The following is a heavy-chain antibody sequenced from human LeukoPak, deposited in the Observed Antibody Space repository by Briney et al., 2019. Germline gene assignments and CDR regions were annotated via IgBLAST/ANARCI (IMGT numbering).Heavy chain of an antibody. Sequence: GGSLRLSCATSGFTFSDYWMHWVRQAPGRGLEWVTNIKQDGSERYYVDSVKGRFTITRDNAKNSLSLQMNSLRAEDTAVYYCVRAIAAAASHWGQGTLVTVSS. D-gene: IGHD6-13*01. CDR1: GFTFSDYW. CDR2: IKQDGSER. CDR3: VRAIAAAASH. V-gene: IGHV3-7*01. J-gene: IGHJ4*02.